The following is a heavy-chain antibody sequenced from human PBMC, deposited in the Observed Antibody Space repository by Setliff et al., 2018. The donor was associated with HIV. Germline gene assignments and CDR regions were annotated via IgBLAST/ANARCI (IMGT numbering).Heavy chain of an antibody. Sequence: GASVKVSCKASGGTFSSYVISWVRQAPGQGPEWMGGIIPMYGVTNYAQKFQGRVTITTDESTSTACMELSSLRSEDTAVYYCALPYCSGGNCWSSASLPPAGWFDPWGRGTLVTVSS. V-gene: IGHV1-69*05. CDR3: ALPYCSGGNCWSSASLPPAGWFDP. CDR1: GGTFSSYV. D-gene: IGHD2-15*01. CDR2: IIPMYGVT. J-gene: IGHJ5*02.